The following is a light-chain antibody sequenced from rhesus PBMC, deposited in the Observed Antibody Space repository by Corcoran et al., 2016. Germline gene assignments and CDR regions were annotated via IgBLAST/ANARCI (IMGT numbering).Light chain of an antibody. J-gene: IGKJ1*01. CDR2: IAY. Sequence: EIGMTQSPATMSWTPGETATLSCRASESVGSYLAWYQQKPGQAPKLPVHIAYLRATGIPDRFSGSGSQTDFTLPISILKPEYVAVYHFHQYNVLLRTFRQVTKVELK. CDR1: ESVGSY. CDR3: HQYNVLLRT. V-gene: IGKV3-40*03.